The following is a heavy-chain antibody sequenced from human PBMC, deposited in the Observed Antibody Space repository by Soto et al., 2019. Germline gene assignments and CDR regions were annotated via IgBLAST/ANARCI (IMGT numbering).Heavy chain of an antibody. V-gene: IGHV1-3*01. CDR1: GYTFTSYA. CDR3: ARDGCSSTSCYGVYYYYMDV. CDR2: INAGNGNT. D-gene: IGHD2-2*01. Sequence: QVQLVQSGAEVKKPGASVKVSCKASGYTFTSYAMHWVRQAPGQRLEWMGWINAGNGNTKYSQKFQGRVTITRDTSASTAYMELSSLRSEDTAVYYCARDGCSSTSCYGVYYYYMDVWGKGTTVTVSS. J-gene: IGHJ6*03.